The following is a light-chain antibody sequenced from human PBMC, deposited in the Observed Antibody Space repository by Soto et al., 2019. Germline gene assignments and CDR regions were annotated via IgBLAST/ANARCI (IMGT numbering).Light chain of an antibody. V-gene: IGLV2-14*01. Sequence: QSALTQPASVSGSPGQSITFSCTGTSSDVGGYNYVSWYQQHPGKAPKLLIYEVNNRPSGVSNRFSGSKSGNTASLTISGLQAEDEADYYCNSYTSSSTRVFGGGTKLTVL. J-gene: IGLJ2*01. CDR3: NSYTSSSTRV. CDR1: SSDVGGYNY. CDR2: EVN.